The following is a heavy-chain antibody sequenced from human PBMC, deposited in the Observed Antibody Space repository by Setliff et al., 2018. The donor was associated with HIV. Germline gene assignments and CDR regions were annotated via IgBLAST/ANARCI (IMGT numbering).Heavy chain of an antibody. CDR1: GGSISSFNW. J-gene: IGHJ5*02. CDR2: IYHTGST. V-gene: IGHV4-4*02. CDR3: ARVEYSSGWYQNWGWFDP. Sequence: SETLSLTCTVSGGSISSFNWWSWVRQSPGKGLEWIGEIYHTGSTNYSPSLKSRVTISVDTSKNQFSLKLSSVTAADTAVYYCARVEYSSGWYQNWGWFDPWGQGTLVTVSS. D-gene: IGHD6-19*01.